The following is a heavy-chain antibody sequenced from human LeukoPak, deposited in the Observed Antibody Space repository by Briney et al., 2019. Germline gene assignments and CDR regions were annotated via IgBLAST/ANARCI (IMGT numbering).Heavy chain of an antibody. CDR3: ATKYSVAVAANPPYFDY. V-gene: IGHV4-34*12. CDR1: GGSFSGYY. Sequence: ETLSLTCGVYGGSFSGYYWSWIRQPPGRGLEWIGEIIQSGSTNYNPSLKSRVTISVDTSKNQFSLKLSSVTAADTGVYYCATKYSVAVAANPPYFDYWGQGTLVTVSS. CDR2: IIQSGST. J-gene: IGHJ4*02. D-gene: IGHD6-19*01.